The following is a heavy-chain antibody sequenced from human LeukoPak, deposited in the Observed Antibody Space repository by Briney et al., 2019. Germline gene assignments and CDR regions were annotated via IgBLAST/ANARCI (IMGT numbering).Heavy chain of an antibody. Sequence: GSLRLSCTASGFTFADYGVSWVRQAPGKGLEWVGFIRSKTYAGTTEYAASVKDRFTISRDDSKSIAYLQMHSLKTEDTAVYYCTRHITVTTGEFDYWGQGTLVTVSS. D-gene: IGHD4-17*01. CDR1: GFTFADYG. CDR2: IRSKTYAGTT. J-gene: IGHJ4*02. CDR3: TRHITVTTGEFDY. V-gene: IGHV3-49*04.